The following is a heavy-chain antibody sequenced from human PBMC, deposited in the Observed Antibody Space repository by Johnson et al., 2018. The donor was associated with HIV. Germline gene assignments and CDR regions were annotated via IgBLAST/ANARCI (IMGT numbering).Heavy chain of an antibody. V-gene: IGHV3-33*03. D-gene: IGHD4-23*01. J-gene: IGHJ3*02. CDR2: IWYDGSNE. Sequence: QVQLVESGGGVVQPGRSLRLSCAASGFTFSKYGMHWVRQAPGKGLEWVAVIWYDGSNENYTDSVKGRFIIYRDNSNNTLFLHMSGLRGEDTAVYYCAKSPGKDHGGKSGAFDIWGQGTMVTVSS. CDR3: AKSPGKDHGGKSGAFDI. CDR1: GFTFSKYG.